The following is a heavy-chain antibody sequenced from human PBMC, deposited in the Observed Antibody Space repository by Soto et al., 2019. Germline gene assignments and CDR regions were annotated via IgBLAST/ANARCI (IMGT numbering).Heavy chain of an antibody. V-gene: IGHV4-34*01. CDR3: ARGRPSITMIVVVISRLAPNFDY. D-gene: IGHD3-22*01. J-gene: IGHJ4*02. Sequence: SETLSLTCAVYGGSFSGYYWSWIRQPPGKGLEWIGEINHSGSTNYNPSLKSRVTISVDTSKNQFSLKLSSVTAADTAVYYCARGRPSITMIVVVISRLAPNFDYWGQGTLVTVSS. CDR1: GGSFSGYY. CDR2: INHSGST.